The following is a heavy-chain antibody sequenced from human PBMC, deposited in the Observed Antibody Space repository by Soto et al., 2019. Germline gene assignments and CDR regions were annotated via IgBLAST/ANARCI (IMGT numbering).Heavy chain of an antibody. V-gene: IGHV1-69*13. CDR2: IIPIFGTA. J-gene: IGHJ6*02. CDR3: ARVIPHSAAARKLYGMHX. CDR1: GGTFSSYA. D-gene: IGHD6-13*01. Sequence: SVKVSCKASGGTFSSYAISWVRQAPGQGLEWMGVIIPIFGTANYAQKFQGRVTITADESTSTAYMELSSLRSEDTAVYYCARVIPHSAAARKLYGMHXWGQGTTVTVS.